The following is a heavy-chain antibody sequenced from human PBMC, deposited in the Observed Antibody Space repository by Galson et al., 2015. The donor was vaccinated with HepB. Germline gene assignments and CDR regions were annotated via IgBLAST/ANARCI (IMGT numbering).Heavy chain of an antibody. Sequence: ETLSLTCTVSGGSISSYYWSWIRQPPGKGLEWIGYIYYSGSTNYNPSLKSRVTISVDTSKNQFSLKLSSVTAADTAVYYCARGRYSSGWKDAFDIWGQGTMVTVSS. CDR3: ARGRYSSGWKDAFDI. D-gene: IGHD6-19*01. V-gene: IGHV4-59*01. J-gene: IGHJ3*02. CDR1: GGSISSYY. CDR2: IYYSGST.